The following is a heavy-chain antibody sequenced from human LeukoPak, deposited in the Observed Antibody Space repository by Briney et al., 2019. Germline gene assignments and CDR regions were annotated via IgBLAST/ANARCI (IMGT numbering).Heavy chain of an antibody. J-gene: IGHJ4*02. Sequence: GGSLGLSCAASGFTFSSYGMSWVRQAPGKGLEWVSAISGSGGSTCYADSVKGRFTISRDNSKNTLYLQMNSLRAEDTAVYYCAKPRKTRQWLVPFDYWGQGTLVTVSS. D-gene: IGHD6-19*01. V-gene: IGHV3-23*01. CDR1: GFTFSSYG. CDR2: ISGSGGST. CDR3: AKPRKTRQWLVPFDY.